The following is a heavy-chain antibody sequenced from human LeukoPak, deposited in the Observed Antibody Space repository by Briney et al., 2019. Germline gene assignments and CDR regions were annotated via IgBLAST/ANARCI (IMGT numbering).Heavy chain of an antibody. D-gene: IGHD3-22*01. CDR3: AKEGRGIDDSSGEAAFDI. V-gene: IGHV3-48*03. CDR2: ITASSTTI. Sequence: PGGSLRLSCAASGFSFSNYEMNWVRQAPGKGLEWISYITASSTTIYYADSVKGRFTISRDNAKNSLYLQMNSLRAEDTAVYYCAKEGRGIDDSSGEAAFDIWGQGTMVAVSS. J-gene: IGHJ3*02. CDR1: GFSFSNYE.